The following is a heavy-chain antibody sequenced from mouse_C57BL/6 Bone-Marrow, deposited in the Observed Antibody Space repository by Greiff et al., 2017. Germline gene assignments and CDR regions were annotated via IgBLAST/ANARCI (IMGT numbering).Heavy chain of an antibody. V-gene: IGHV1-42*01. J-gene: IGHJ2*01. Sequence: VQLQQSGPELVKPGASVKISCKASGYSFNGYYMNWVKQSPEKSLEWIGEINPSTGGTTYNQKFKAKATLTVDKSSSTAYMQLKSLTSEDSAVYYCARSGDGYYVDYFDYWGQGTTLTVSS. CDR3: ARSGDGYYVDYFDY. CDR2: INPSTGGT. CDR1: GYSFNGYY. D-gene: IGHD2-3*01.